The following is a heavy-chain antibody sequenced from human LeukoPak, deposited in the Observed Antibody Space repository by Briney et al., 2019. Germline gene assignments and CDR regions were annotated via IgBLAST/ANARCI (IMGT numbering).Heavy chain of an antibody. CDR3: ARFPQGGYNYFDY. D-gene: IGHD5-24*01. V-gene: IGHV4-59*01. J-gene: IGHJ4*02. CDR2: IYHSGTT. CDR1: GGSISSYY. Sequence: SETLSLTCTVSGGSISSYYWNWIRQPPGKGLEWIGYIYHSGTTNYNPSLKSRVTISVDTSKNQFSLKLSSVTAADTAVYYCARFPQGGYNYFDYWGQGTLVTVSS.